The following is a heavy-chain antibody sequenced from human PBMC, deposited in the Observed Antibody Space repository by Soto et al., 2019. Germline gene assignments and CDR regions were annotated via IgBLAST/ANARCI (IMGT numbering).Heavy chain of an antibody. CDR3: ARGLKADTAFDY. Sequence: SETLSLTCTVSGGSISSGDYYWSWIRQPPGKGLEWIGYIYYSGSTYYNPSLKSRVTISVDTSKNQVSLKLSSVTAADTAVYYCARGLKADTAFDYWGQGTLVTAPQ. J-gene: IGHJ4*02. CDR2: IYYSGST. CDR1: GGSISSGDYY. D-gene: IGHD5-18*01. V-gene: IGHV4-30-4*01.